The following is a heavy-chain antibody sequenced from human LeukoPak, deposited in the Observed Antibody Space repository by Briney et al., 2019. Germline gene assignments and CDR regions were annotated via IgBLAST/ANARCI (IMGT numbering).Heavy chain of an antibody. CDR2: ISYDGSNK. Sequence: GGSLTLSCALSGLTFSNYGTHWVRHAPGKGREWVAVISYDGSNKNYADSVEGRFTISRDNSKNAYLQINSLRPEDTAVYYCATGGTKTATGRMGYWGQGTLVTVSS. CDR1: GLTFSNYG. J-gene: IGHJ4*02. D-gene: IGHD1-1*01. V-gene: IGHV3-30*03. CDR3: ATGGTKTATGRMGY.